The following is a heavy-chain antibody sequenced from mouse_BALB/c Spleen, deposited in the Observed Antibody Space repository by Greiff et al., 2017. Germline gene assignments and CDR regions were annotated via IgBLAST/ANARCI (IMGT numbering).Heavy chain of an antibody. CDR3: TRSIYYDYDDAMDY. J-gene: IGHJ4*01. CDR2: IRLKSNNYAT. V-gene: IGHV6-6*02. CDR1: GFTFSNYW. Sequence: EVQGVESGGGLVQPGGSMKLSCVASGFTFSNYWMNWVRQSPEKGLEWVAEIRLKSNNYATHYAESVKGRFTISRDDSKSSVYLQMNNLRAEDTGIYYCTRSIYYDYDDAMDYWGQGTSVTVSS. D-gene: IGHD2-4*01.